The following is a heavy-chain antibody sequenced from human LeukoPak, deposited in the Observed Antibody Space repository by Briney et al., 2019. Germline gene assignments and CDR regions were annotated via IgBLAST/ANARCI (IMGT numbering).Heavy chain of an antibody. D-gene: IGHD3-3*01. CDR2: ISSSSSYI. V-gene: IGHV3-21*01. Sequence: PGGSLRLSCAASAFTFSSYSINWVRQAPGKGLEWVSSISSSSSYIYYADSVKGRFTISRDNAKNSLYLQMNSLRAEDTAVYYCARDLDFWSGYYNWFDPWGQGTLVTVSS. CDR3: ARDLDFWSGYYNWFDP. CDR1: AFTFSSYS. J-gene: IGHJ5*02.